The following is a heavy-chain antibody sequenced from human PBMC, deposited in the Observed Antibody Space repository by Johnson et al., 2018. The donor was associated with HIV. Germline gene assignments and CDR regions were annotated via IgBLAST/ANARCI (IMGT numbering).Heavy chain of an antibody. J-gene: IGHJ3*01. CDR2: ISYDGSNK. D-gene: IGHD2-15*01. CDR1: GFTFSSYA. V-gene: IGHV3-30-3*01. Sequence: QMQLVESGGGLVQPGGSLRLSCAASGFTFSSYAMHWVRQAPGKGLEWVAVISYDGSNKYYADSVKGRFTISRDNSKNTLYLQMNSLRVEDTAVYYCARERGISGGFDFWGQGTRVSVSS. CDR3: ARERGISGGFDF.